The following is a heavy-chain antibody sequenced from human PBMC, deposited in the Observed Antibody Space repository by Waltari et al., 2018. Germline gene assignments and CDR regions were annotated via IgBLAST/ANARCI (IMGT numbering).Heavy chain of an antibody. CDR3: ATQGGYDRTGFLL. CDR1: GGPFNDYF. J-gene: IGHJ4*02. V-gene: IGHV4-34*01. Sequence: QVQLQQWGAGLLRPSKTLSRTCGVSGGPFNDYFWSWFRQTPGKGLEWIGEISHSATTNYNPSRKSRPSISGDTSKNQFSLKLTSVTDAETAVYYCATQGGYDRTGFLLWGQGILVTVSS. D-gene: IGHD3-22*01. CDR2: ISHSATT.